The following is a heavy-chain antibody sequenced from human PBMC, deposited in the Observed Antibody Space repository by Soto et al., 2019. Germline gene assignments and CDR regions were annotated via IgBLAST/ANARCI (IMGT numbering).Heavy chain of an antibody. Sequence: SETLSLTCTVSGGSISSSSYYWGWIRQPPGKGLEWIGSIYYSGSTYYNPSLKSRVTISVDTSKNQFSLKPSSVTAADTAVYYCARVRMATTYYFDYWGQGTLVTVSS. V-gene: IGHV4-39*01. CDR2: IYYSGST. CDR1: GGSISSSSYY. D-gene: IGHD5-12*01. CDR3: ARVRMATTYYFDY. J-gene: IGHJ4*02.